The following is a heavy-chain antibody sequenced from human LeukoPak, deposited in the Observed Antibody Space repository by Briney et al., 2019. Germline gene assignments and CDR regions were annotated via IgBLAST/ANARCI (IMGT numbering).Heavy chain of an antibody. CDR2: IKGDGSDN. CDR3: ARGPSAYPKCFDY. J-gene: IGHJ4*02. CDR1: GFTFSSYW. D-gene: IGHD5-12*01. Sequence: PGGSLRLSCAASGFTFSSYWMSWVRQAPGKGLEWVANIKGDGSDNHYVDSVRGRFTISRDNAKNSLYLQMNSLRAEDTAVYYCARGPSAYPKCFDYWGQGTLVTVSS. V-gene: IGHV3-7*02.